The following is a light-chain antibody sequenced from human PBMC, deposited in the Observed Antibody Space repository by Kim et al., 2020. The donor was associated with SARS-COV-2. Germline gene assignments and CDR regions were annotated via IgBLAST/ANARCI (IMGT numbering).Light chain of an antibody. V-gene: IGLV3-19*01. CDR3: HSRGTSANHVL. Sequence: SSELTQEPAVSVALGQTVSITCQGDSLRHYYATWYQQKPGQAPVLVIYGKSNRPSGIPDRFSGSTSGNTASLTITGAQAEDEADYYCHSRGTSANHVLFGGGTQLTVL. CDR2: GKS. CDR1: SLRHYY. J-gene: IGLJ2*01.